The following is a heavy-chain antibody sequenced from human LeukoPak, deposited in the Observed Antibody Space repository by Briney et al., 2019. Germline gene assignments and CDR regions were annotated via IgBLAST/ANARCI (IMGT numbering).Heavy chain of an antibody. CDR1: GFTVSSNY. D-gene: IGHD1-26*01. CDR2: IYSGGST. Sequence: PGGSLRLSCAASGFTVSSNYMSWVRQAPGKGLEWVSIIYSGGSTYYADSVRGRFTITRDNSKNTLYLQMNSLRAEDTALYYCAKYRSLRVVGETPGDYWGQGTLVTVSS. V-gene: IGHV3-66*01. CDR3: AKYRSLRVVGETPGDY. J-gene: IGHJ4*02.